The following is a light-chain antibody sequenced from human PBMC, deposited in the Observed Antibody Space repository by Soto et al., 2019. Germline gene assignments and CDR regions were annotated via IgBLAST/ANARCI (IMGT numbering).Light chain of an antibody. CDR1: QSVSSSY. CDR3: QQYGSSPPRLT. CDR2: GAS. V-gene: IGKV3-20*01. Sequence: EIVLTQSPGTLSLSPGERATLSCRASQSVSSSYLAWYQQKPGQAPRLLIYGASSRATGIPDRFSGSGSGTDFTLTISRREPEDFAGYYCQQYGSSPPRLTFGGGTKVEIK. J-gene: IGKJ4*01.